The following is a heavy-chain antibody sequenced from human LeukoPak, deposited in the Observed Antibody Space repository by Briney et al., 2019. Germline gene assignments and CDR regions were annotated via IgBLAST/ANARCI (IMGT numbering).Heavy chain of an antibody. CDR3: AVLIEYSSSSSPPN. D-gene: IGHD6-6*01. CDR2: INWNGGST. Sequence: SGGSLRLSCAASGFTFDDYDMNWVRQAPGKGLEWVSGINWNGGSTGYADSVKGRFPISRDNAKNSLYLQMNSLRAEDTALYYCAVLIEYSSSSSPPNWGQGTLVTVSS. CDR1: GFTFDDYD. V-gene: IGHV3-20*04. J-gene: IGHJ4*02.